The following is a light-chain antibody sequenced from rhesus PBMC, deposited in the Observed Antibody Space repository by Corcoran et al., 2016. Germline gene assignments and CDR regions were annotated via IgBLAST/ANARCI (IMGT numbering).Light chain of an antibody. CDR2: KAS. CDR1: ENVNNY. V-gene: IGKV1-74*01. CDR3: QHGYGTPFT. J-gene: IGKJ3*01. Sequence: DIQMTQSPSSLSASVGDRVTITCRASENVNNYLNWYQQKTGNAPKLLLYKASTLQSGVPSRFIGSGSGTDYTFTISSMQPEDVATYYCQHGYGTPFTFGPGTKLDIK.